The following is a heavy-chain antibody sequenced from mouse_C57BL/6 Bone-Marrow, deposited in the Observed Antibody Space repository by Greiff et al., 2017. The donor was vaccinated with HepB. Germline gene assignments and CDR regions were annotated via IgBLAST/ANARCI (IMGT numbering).Heavy chain of an antibody. V-gene: IGHV1-69*01. CDR1: GYTFTSYW. CDR2: IDPSDSYT. J-gene: IGHJ1*03. D-gene: IGHD1-1*01. Sequence: VQLQQPGAELVMPGASVKLSCKASGYTFTSYWMHWVKQRPGQGLEWIGEIDPSDSYTNYNQKFKGKSTLTVDKSYSTAYMQLSSLTSEDSAVYYGARVEALVAKPSYWYFDFWGTGTTVTGSS. CDR3: ARVEALVAKPSYWYFDF.